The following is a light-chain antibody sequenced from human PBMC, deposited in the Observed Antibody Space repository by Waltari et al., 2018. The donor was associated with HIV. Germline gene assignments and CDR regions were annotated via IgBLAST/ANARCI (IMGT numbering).Light chain of an antibody. CDR3: SSYTSSSTLGYV. J-gene: IGLJ1*01. CDR1: SSDVGGYNY. CDR2: DVS. V-gene: IGLV2-14*03. Sequence: QSALTQPASVSGSPGQSITISCTGTSSDVGGYNYVSWYQQHPGKAPKLMIYDVSTRPSGVSNRFSGSKSGNTASLTISGLQAEDEADYYCSSYTSSSTLGYVFGTGTKVTVL.